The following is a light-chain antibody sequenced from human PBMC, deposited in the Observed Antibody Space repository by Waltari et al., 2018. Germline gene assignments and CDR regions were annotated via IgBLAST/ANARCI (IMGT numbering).Light chain of an antibody. CDR2: DDI. V-gene: IGLV3-21*03. Sequence: SYALTQPPSVSVAPGKTARIPCGGDNIGSKAVHWYQQKAGQAPVLVVYDDIERPSGIPERFSGSNSGNTATLTIGRVEAGDEADYFCQVWESSTDHFWVFGGGTKLTVL. CDR3: QVWESSTDHFWV. CDR1: NIGSKA. J-gene: IGLJ3*02.